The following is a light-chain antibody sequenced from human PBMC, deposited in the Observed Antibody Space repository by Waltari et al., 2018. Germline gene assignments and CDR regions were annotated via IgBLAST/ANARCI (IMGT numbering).Light chain of an antibody. V-gene: IGLV4-69*01. J-gene: IGLJ3*02. Sequence: QLVVTQSPSASASLGASVKLTCTLSSGHSSYAIAWHQQQPEKGPRYLMKISRDGSHIKGDGLPDRFSGSSSGAERYLTISSLQSEDEADYYCQTWGTGIWVFGGGTKLTVL. CDR3: QTWGTGIWV. CDR2: ISRDGSH. CDR1: SGHSSYA.